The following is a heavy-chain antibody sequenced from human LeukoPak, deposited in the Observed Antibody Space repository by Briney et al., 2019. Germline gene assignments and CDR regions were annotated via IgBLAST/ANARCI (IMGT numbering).Heavy chain of an antibody. CDR3: SRDSHGDDVYDY. CDR1: GFAFDDFA. Sequence: PGGSLRLSCTVSGFAFDDFAMTWVRQGPGKGPEWVGFIRRRAYGGTTDYAASVRGRFTISIDDSKNIAYLQMNSLRTEDTAIYFCSRDSHGDDVYDYWGQGTLVTVSS. V-gene: IGHV3-49*04. J-gene: IGHJ4*02. CDR2: IRRRAYGGTT. D-gene: IGHD1-1*01.